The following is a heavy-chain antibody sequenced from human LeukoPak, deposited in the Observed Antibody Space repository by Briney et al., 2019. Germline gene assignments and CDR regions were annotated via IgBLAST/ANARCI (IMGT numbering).Heavy chain of an antibody. CDR2: INPSGGST. J-gene: IGHJ4*02. D-gene: IGHD3-22*01. CDR3: ARGGRDYYDSSGYYYY. Sequence: GASVKVSCKASGYTFTSYYMHWVRQAPGQGLEWMGIINPSGGSTSYAQKFQGRVTMTRDMSTSTVYMELSSLRSEDTAVYYCARGGRDYYDSSGYYYYWGQGTLVTVSS. V-gene: IGHV1-46*01. CDR1: GYTFTSYY.